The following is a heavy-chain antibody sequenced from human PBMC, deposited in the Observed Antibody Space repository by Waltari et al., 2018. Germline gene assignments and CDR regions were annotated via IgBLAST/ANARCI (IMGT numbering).Heavy chain of an antibody. CDR3: AIVVVPAVNDAFDI. J-gene: IGHJ3*02. Sequence: EVQLVQSGAEVKKHGATVKISCKASGYTFTDYYMHWVQQAPGKGLEWMGRVDPEDGETIYAEKFQGRVTITADTSTDTAYMELSSLRSEDTAVYYCAIVVVPAVNDAFDIWGQGTMVTVSS. CDR2: VDPEDGET. CDR1: GYTFTDYY. V-gene: IGHV1-69-2*01. D-gene: IGHD2-2*01.